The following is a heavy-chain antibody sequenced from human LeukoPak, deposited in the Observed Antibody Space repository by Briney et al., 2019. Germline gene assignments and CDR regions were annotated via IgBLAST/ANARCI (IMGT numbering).Heavy chain of an antibody. J-gene: IGHJ4*02. V-gene: IGHV1-58*01. Sequence: SVKVSCKVSGFTFTSSSVQWVRQTRGQRLEWIGWIVVGSGNTNYAQKFQERVTITRDMSTSTAHMEVSSLRSEDTAVYYCAAVNEDEPTAGPFDYWGQGTLVTVSS. CDR2: IVVGSGNT. CDR1: GFTFTSSS. CDR3: AAVNEDEPTAGPFDY. D-gene: IGHD1-14*01.